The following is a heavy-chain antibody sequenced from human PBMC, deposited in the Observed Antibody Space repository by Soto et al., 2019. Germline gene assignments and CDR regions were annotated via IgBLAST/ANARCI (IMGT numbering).Heavy chain of an antibody. CDR2: ISKTNLT. Sequence: GGSLRLSCVASGFTFSDYYMSWIRQAPGKGLEWISYISKTNLTDYADSVRGRFTISRDNAKNSLFLQMNNLRAEDTAVYYCARVGTTEDYWGQGTLVTVSS. V-gene: IGHV3-11*05. J-gene: IGHJ4*02. D-gene: IGHD1-1*01. CDR3: ARVGTTEDY. CDR1: GFTFSDYY.